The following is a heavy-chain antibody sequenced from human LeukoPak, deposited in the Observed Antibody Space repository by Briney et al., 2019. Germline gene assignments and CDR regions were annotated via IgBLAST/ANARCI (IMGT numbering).Heavy chain of an antibody. CDR1: GGTSSSYA. CDR3: ARDDAFDI. J-gene: IGHJ3*02. V-gene: IGHV1-2*02. CDR2: INPNSGGT. Sequence: ASVKVSCKASGGTSSSYAISWVRQAPGQGLEWMGWINPNSGGTNYAQKFQGRVTMTRDTSISTAYMELSRLRSDDTAVYYCARDDAFDIWGQGTMVTVSS.